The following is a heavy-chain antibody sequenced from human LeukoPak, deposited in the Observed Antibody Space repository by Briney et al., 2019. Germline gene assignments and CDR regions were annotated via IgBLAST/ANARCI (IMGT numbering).Heavy chain of an antibody. D-gene: IGHD3-10*01. J-gene: IGHJ4*02. CDR3: AKGGSERGY. V-gene: IGHV3-23*01. Sequence: PGGSLRLSCVVSGFSVSNTYMTWVRQAPGKGLEWVSAISGSGGNTYSADSVKGRFTISRDNSKNTLYLQMNSLRAEDTAVYYCAKGGSERGYWGQGTLVTVPS. CDR2: ISGSGGNT. CDR1: GFSVSNTY.